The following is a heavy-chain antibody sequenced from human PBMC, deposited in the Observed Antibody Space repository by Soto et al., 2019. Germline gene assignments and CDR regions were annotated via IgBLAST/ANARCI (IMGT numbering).Heavy chain of an antibody. V-gene: IGHV4-34*01. CDR1: GGAFNGYY. CDR3: ARAGAAISRGSMGGFDY. D-gene: IGHD2-2*01. J-gene: IGHJ4*02. CDR2: INHSGTV. Sequence: QVHLQQWGAGLLKPSETLSLTCAVNGGAFNGYYWTWIRQSPGKGLQWIGEINHSGTVDYNPSLKSRVTLSIDTSKKQFSLPLTYVTAANTAVYYCARAGAAISRGSMGGFDYWGQGTLVTVSS.